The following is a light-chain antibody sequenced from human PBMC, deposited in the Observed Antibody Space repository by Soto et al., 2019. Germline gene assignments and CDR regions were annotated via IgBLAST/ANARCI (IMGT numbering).Light chain of an antibody. Sequence: QSALTQPRSVSGSPGQSVTISCTGTSSDVGRYDYVSWYQQHPGKAPKLIIYDVSERPSGVPDRFSGSKFGNTASPTISGLQAEDEADYSCCSFAGSYTYVFGTGTKVTVL. V-gene: IGLV2-11*01. CDR1: SSDVGRYDY. J-gene: IGLJ1*01. CDR2: DVS. CDR3: CSFAGSYTYV.